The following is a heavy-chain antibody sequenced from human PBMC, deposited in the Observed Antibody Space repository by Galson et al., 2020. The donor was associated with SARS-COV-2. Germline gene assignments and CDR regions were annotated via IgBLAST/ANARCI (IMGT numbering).Heavy chain of an antibody. Sequence: GESLKISCAASGFSFSAHWMHWVRQAPGKGLVWVARIDHDGGDTPYADSVRGRFTISRDNAKNTLYLQMNSLRVEDTGVYYCARDGDGVITFDFGGQGTLVTVSS. CDR3: ARDGDGVITFDF. CDR2: IDHDGGDT. CDR1: GFSFSAHW. D-gene: IGHD3-22*01. J-gene: IGHJ4*02. V-gene: IGHV3-74*01.